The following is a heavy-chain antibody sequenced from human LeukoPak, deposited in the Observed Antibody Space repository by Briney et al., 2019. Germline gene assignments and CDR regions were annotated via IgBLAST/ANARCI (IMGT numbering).Heavy chain of an antibody. J-gene: IGHJ4*02. V-gene: IGHV3-66*01. Sequence: PGGSLRLSCAASGFTVSTSYMTWVRQAPGKGLEWVSVIYTGGTTYYADSVRGRFTISRDNPKNTLYLQMSSLRAEDTAVYYCARAMGDYWGQGTLVTVSS. D-gene: IGHD3-10*01. CDR2: IYTGGTT. CDR1: GFTVSTSY. CDR3: ARAMGDY.